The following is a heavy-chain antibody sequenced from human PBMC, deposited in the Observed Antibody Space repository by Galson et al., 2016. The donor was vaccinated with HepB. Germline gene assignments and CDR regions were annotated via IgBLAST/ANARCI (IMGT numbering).Heavy chain of an antibody. D-gene: IGHD2-2*01. J-gene: IGHJ6*03. CDR3: ARTSHRECTGTSSVNFRYYYYYMDV. V-gene: IGHV3-53*01. CDR2: MFYGGTT. CDR1: GFTVSTYY. Sequence: SLRLSCAASGFTVSTYYMNWVRQAPGKGLEWVSGMFYGGTTYYADSVEGRLTIYRDDSMNTFYLQMNNLTAEDTAVYFCARTSHRECTGTSSVNFRYYYYYMDVWGKGTTVTVSS.